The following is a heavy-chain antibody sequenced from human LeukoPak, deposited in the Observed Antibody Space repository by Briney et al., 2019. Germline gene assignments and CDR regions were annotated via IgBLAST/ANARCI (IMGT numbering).Heavy chain of an antibody. CDR1: GFTFSSYA. CDR3: ASSSDRWGFFDY. V-gene: IGHV3-23*01. D-gene: IGHD6-13*01. J-gene: IGHJ4*02. CDR2: ISGSGGST. Sequence: PGRSLRLSCAASGFTFSSYAIRWVRQPPGKGLGWVSAISGSGGSTYYADSVKGRFTISRDNSKNTLYLQMNSLRAEDTAVYYCASSSDRWGFFDYWGQGTLVTVSS.